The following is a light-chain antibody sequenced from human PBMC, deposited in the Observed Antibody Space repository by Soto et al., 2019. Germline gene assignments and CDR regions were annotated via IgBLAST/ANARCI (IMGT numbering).Light chain of an antibody. V-gene: IGLV2-14*03. J-gene: IGLJ2*01. CDR2: DVS. CDR3: SSYTISSVV. CDR1: SSDIGGYNY. Sequence: QSALTQPASVSGSPGQSITISGTGASSDIGGYNYVSWYQQHPGQAPKLLIYDVSNRPSGVSNRFSGAKSDNTASLTISGLQGEDEADYYCSSYTISSVVFGGGTKLTVL.